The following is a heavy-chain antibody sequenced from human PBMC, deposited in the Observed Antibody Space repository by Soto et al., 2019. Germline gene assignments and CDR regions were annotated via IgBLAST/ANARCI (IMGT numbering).Heavy chain of an antibody. CDR3: VTGRDFGGLVNTDHALGS. V-gene: IGHV3-48*04. Sequence: EMQVVESGGALVQPGGSLRLSCAASGFTFSKFTMNWVRQAPGKGLEWISHISSAGSIIYYADSVKGRFTISRDNAKKSVYLQMISLRAENAAVYYCVTGRDFGGLVNTDHALGSWAQGSMVTVSS. CDR1: GFTFSKFT. CDR2: ISSAGSII. J-gene: IGHJ3*02. D-gene: IGHD3-3*01.